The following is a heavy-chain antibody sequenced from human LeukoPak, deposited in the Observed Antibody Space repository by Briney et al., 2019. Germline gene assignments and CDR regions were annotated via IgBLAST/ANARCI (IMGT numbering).Heavy chain of an antibody. J-gene: IGHJ4*02. CDR2: MYYSGST. D-gene: IGHD4-17*01. CDR1: GASISSNY. V-gene: IGHV4-59*08. CDR3: ARHPLRGAENYFDY. Sequence: SETLSLTCTVSGASISSNYWSWIRQPPGKGLEWIGYMYYSGSTNYNPSLKSRVIISIDASKNQFSLKLSSVTAADTAVYYRARHPLRGAENYFDYWGQGTLVTVSS.